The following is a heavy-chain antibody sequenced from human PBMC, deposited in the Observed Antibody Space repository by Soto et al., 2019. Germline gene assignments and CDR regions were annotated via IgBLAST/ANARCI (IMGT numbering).Heavy chain of an antibody. V-gene: IGHV3-30-3*01. J-gene: IGHJ4*02. D-gene: IGHD3-9*01. CDR2: ISFDGNII. CDR3: ARTFDTITYYFDY. Sequence: GGTLRLSCAASEFSFSSYAMHWIRQAPGKGLEWVAVISFDGNIIHYADSVKGRFIISRDNSKNTLYLQMHSLSGEDTAVYYCARTFDTITYYFDYWGQGTLVTVSS. CDR1: EFSFSSYA.